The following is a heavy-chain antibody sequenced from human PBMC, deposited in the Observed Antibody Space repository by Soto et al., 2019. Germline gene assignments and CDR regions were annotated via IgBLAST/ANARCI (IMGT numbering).Heavy chain of an antibody. CDR1: GGSISSYY. V-gene: IGHV4-59*01. D-gene: IGHD3-22*01. CDR2: IYYSGST. CDR3: ARGSTFKTYYDSSGYYPKYYYYGMDV. J-gene: IGHJ6*02. Sequence: SETLSLTCTVSGGSISSYYWSWIRQPPGKGLEWIGYIYYSGSTNYNPSLKSRVTISVDTSKNQFSLKLSSVTAADTAVYYCARGSTFKTYYDSSGYYPKYYYYGMDVWGQGTTVTVSS.